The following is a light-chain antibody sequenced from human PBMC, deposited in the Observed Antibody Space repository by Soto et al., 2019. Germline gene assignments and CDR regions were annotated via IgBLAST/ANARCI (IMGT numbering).Light chain of an antibody. Sequence: IQLTPSPSSLSASVGDRVTITFRASQGVSSFLAWYQQKPGKAPKLLIYKASSLESGVPSRFSGSGSGTEFTLTISSLQPDDFATYYCQQYNSYLWTFGQGTKGDIK. V-gene: IGKV1-5*03. CDR1: QGVSSF. CDR2: KAS. CDR3: QQYNSYLWT. J-gene: IGKJ1*01.